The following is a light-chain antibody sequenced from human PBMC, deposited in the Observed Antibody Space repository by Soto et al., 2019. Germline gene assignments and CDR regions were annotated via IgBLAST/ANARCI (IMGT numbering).Light chain of an antibody. V-gene: IGKV3-11*01. CDR1: QSVNNY. CDR2: DAS. CDR3: QQRSNLLT. Sequence: EIVLTQSPATLSLSPGERATLSCRTSQSVNNYSAWYQQKPGQAPRLLIYDASNRATGIPARFSGSGSGTDFTLTISSLEPEDFAVYYCQQRSNLLTFGGGTRVEIK. J-gene: IGKJ4*01.